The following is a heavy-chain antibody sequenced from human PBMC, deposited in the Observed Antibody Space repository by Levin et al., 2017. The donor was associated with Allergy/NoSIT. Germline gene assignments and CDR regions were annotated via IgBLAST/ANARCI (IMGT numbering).Heavy chain of an antibody. D-gene: IGHD6-13*01. J-gene: IGHJ3*02. CDR3: ARSPYSSSWYGTFDI. V-gene: IGHV4-39*02. CDR1: GGSISSSTYH. Sequence: PSETLSLTCTVSGGSISSSTYHWGWIRQPPGKGLEWLGSISYSGSTYYNPSLKSRVTISLDTSKNHFSLRLSSVTATDTAVYYCARSPYSSSWYGTFDIWGQGTMVTVSS. CDR2: ISYSGST.